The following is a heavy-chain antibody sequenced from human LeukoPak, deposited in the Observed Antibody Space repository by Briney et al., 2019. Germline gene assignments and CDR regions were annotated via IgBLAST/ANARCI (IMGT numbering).Heavy chain of an antibody. Sequence: GGSLRLSCAASGFTFSSYAMSWVRQAPGKGLEWVSAISGSGGSTYYADSVKGRSTISRDNAKNSLYLQMNSLRAEDTAVYYCATQGIQGDAFDIWGQGTMVTVSS. CDR1: GFTFSSYA. CDR3: ATQGIQGDAFDI. V-gene: IGHV3-23*01. CDR2: ISGSGGST. J-gene: IGHJ3*02. D-gene: IGHD5-18*01.